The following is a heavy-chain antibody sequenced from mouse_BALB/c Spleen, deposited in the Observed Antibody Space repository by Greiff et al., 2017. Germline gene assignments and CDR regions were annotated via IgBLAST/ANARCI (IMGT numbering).Heavy chain of an antibody. CDR1: GFTFSSFG. V-gene: IGHV5-17*02. J-gene: IGHJ1*01. D-gene: IGHD1-1*01. Sequence: EVQRVESGGGLVQPGGSRKLSCAASGFTFSSFGMHWVRQAPEKGLEWVAYISSGSSTIYYADTVKGRFTISRDNPKNTLFLQMTSLRSEDTAMYYCARDYGWYFDVWGAGTTVTVSS. CDR3: ARDYGWYFDV. CDR2: ISSGSSTI.